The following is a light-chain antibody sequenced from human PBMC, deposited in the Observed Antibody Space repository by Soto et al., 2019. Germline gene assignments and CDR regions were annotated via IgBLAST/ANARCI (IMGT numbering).Light chain of an antibody. J-gene: IGKJ1*01. Sequence: EIVLTQSPGTLSLSPGDRATLSCRASQSVSSSFLCWYQQQPGQAPTLLIYGAASRATGIPDRFSGSGSATDFTLTTSRLEPEDVAVYYCQQYGNSPWTFGQGTKVDIK. V-gene: IGKV3-20*01. CDR3: QQYGNSPWT. CDR2: GAA. CDR1: QSVSSSF.